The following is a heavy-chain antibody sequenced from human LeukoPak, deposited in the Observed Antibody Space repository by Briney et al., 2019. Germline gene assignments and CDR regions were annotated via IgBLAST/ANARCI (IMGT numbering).Heavy chain of an antibody. Sequence: GGSLRLSCAAFGFSFSDYYMSWIRQAPGKGLEWVSYTSSSRSTNYADSVKGRFTISRGNAKNSLYLQMNSLRAEDTAVYYCVIENWYSTDWYRLDHWGQGTLVTVSS. CDR1: GFSFSDYY. CDR2: TSSSRST. V-gene: IGHV3-11*05. D-gene: IGHD6-19*01. CDR3: VIENWYSTDWYRLDH. J-gene: IGHJ5*02.